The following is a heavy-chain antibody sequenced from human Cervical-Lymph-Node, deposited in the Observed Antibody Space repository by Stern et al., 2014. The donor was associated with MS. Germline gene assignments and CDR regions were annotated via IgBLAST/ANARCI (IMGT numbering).Heavy chain of an antibody. CDR3: ARTNWEGHYYYYYGMDV. V-gene: IGHV7-4-1*02. D-gene: IGHD7-27*01. CDR2: IYTNTGTP. CDR1: GYTFTSYA. J-gene: IGHJ6*02. Sequence: QVQLVQSGSELKKPAASVKDSCKASGYTFTSYAMNCVLPAPGQVLEWIGWIYTNTGTPTYYQGFTGRFVFSLDTSVSTAYLQISSLKAEDTAVYYCARTNWEGHYYYYYGMDVWGQGTTVTVSS.